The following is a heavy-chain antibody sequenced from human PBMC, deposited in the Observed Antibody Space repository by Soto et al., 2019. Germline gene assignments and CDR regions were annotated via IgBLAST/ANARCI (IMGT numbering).Heavy chain of an antibody. CDR3: ARRYGGTFDY. V-gene: IGHV4-59*08. CDR2: IYYSGST. Sequence: SETLSLTCTVSGSSVSSYYWSWIRQPPGKGLEWIGYIYYSGSTNYNPSLKSRVTISVDTSKNQFSLKLSSVTAADTAVYYCARRYGGTFDYWGQGTLVTVSS. J-gene: IGHJ4*02. CDR1: GSSVSSYY. D-gene: IGHD2-15*01.